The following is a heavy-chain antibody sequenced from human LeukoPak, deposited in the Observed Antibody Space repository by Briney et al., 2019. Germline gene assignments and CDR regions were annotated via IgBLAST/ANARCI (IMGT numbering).Heavy chain of an antibody. J-gene: IGHJ4*02. D-gene: IGHD2-2*01. CDR2: INHSGST. V-gene: IGHV4-34*01. Sequence: SGTLSLTCAVYGGSFSGYYWSWIRQPPGKGLEWIGEINHSGSTNYNPSLKSRVTISVDTSKNQFSLKLSSVTAADTAVYYCARGGYCSSTSCNFDYWGQGTLVTVSS. CDR3: ARGGYCSSTSCNFDY. CDR1: GGSFSGYY.